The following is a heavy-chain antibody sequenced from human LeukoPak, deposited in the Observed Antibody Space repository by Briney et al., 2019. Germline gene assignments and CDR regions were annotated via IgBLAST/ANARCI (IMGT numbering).Heavy chain of an antibody. V-gene: IGHV4-59*01. D-gene: IGHD4-11*01. CDR3: ARSDYSNLFDY. CDR2: IYYSGST. Sequence: SETLSLTCTVSGGSTSYYYWSWIRQSPGKGLEWIGYIYYSGSTNYNPSLKSRVTISVDMSKNQFSLKLSSVTAADTAVYYCARSDYSNLFDYWGQGTLVTVSS. CDR1: GGSTSYYY. J-gene: IGHJ4*02.